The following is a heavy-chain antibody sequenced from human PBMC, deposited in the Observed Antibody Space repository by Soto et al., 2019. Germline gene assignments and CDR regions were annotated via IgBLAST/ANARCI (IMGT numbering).Heavy chain of an antibody. CDR3: ASRGSLADAPNYYYYGMDV. V-gene: IGHV1-69*13. CDR2: IIPIFGTA. CDR1: GGTFSSYA. D-gene: IGHD2-8*01. J-gene: IGHJ6*02. Sequence: ASVKVSCKASGGTFSSYAISWVRQAPGQGLEWMGGIIPIFGTANYAQKFQGRVTITADESTSTAYMELSSLRSEDTAVYYCASRGSLADAPNYYYYGMDVWGQGTTVTVSS.